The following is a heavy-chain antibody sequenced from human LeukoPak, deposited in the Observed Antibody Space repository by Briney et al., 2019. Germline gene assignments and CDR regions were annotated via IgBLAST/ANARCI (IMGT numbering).Heavy chain of an antibody. Sequence: PSGTLSLTCAVYGGSFSGYYWSWIRQPPGKGLEWIGEINHSGSTNYNPSLKSRVTISVDTSKNQFSLKLSSVTAADTAVYYCARADYGSGNFDYWGQGTLVTVSS. CDR2: INHSGST. V-gene: IGHV4-34*01. D-gene: IGHD3-10*01. CDR1: GGSFSGYY. J-gene: IGHJ4*02. CDR3: ARADYGSGNFDY.